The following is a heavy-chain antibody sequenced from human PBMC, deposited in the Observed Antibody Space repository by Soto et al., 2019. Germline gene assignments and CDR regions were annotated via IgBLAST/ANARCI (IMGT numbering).Heavy chain of an antibody. CDR1: GGSFSGYY. V-gene: IGHV4-34*01. J-gene: IGHJ4*02. CDR3: ARGYRDSSGYYSPYFDY. CDR2: INHSGST. Sequence: QVQLQQWGAGLLKPSETLSLTCAVYGGSFSGYYWSWIRQPPGKGLEWIGEINHSGSTNYNPSLKSGVTISVDTSKNQFSRKLSSVTAADTAVYYCARGYRDSSGYYSPYFDYWGQGTLVTVSS. D-gene: IGHD3-22*01.